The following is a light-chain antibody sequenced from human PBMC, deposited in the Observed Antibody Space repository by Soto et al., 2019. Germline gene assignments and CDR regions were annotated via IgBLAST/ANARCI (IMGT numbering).Light chain of an antibody. CDR2: EVS. V-gene: IGLV2-14*01. J-gene: IGLJ1*01. CDR3: SSYTSSTSLSG. Sequence: QSVLTQPASVSGSPGQSITISCTGTSSDVGDYDYVSWYQQHPGKAPKLLIYEVSNRPSGVAYRFSGSKSGNTASLTISGLQAEDEADYYCSSYTSSTSLSGFGTGTKATV. CDR1: SSDVGDYDY.